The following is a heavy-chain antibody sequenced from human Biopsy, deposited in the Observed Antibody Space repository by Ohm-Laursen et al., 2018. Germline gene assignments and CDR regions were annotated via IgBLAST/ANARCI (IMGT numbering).Heavy chain of an antibody. Sequence: SETLSLTCTFSGGSFTGHYWSWIRQPPGEGLEWIGHISYTGYTSYNASLKSRVTISVDTSRNHFSLRLSSLTAADTAVYYCARGSNDFGGLYFPRWGQGTLLTVSS. CDR1: GGSFTGHY. CDR2: ISYTGYT. D-gene: IGHD4-23*01. V-gene: IGHV4-59*11. J-gene: IGHJ4*02. CDR3: ARGSNDFGGLYFPR.